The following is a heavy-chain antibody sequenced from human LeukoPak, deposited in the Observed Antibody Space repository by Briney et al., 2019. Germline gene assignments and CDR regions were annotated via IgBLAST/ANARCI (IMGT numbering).Heavy chain of an antibody. CDR2: IYYSGST. D-gene: IGHD2-8*02. J-gene: IGHJ4*02. Sequence: PSETLSLTCTVSGGSISSSSYYWGWIRQPPGKGLEWIGSIYYSGSTYYNPSLKSRVTISVDTSKNQFSLKLSSVTAADTAVYYCARGALDGGLFWGQGTLVTVSS. CDR1: GGSISSSSYY. V-gene: IGHV4-39*07. CDR3: ARGALDGGLF.